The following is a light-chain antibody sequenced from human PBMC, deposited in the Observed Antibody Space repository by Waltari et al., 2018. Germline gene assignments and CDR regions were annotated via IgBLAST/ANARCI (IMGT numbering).Light chain of an antibody. V-gene: IGKV2-30*02. CDR1: QSRVHSDGKTY. CDR2: KVS. Sequence: DVVMTQSPLSLPVTLGQPASISCRSSQSRVHSDGKTYVSWLQQRPGQSPRRLIYKVSNRDSGVPDRFSGSGSGTDFTLKISRVEAEDIAIYYCMQGIHWPRSFGQGTKVEIE. J-gene: IGKJ1*01. CDR3: MQGIHWPRS.